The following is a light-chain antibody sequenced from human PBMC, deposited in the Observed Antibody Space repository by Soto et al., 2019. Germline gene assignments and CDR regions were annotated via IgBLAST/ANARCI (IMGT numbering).Light chain of an antibody. CDR1: QSVNNDY. V-gene: IGKV3-20*01. CDR2: GAS. CDR3: QQYGNSPMYT. J-gene: IGKJ2*01. Sequence: DIVLTQSPGTLSLSPGERATLSCRASQSVNNDYLAWYQQRPGQAPRLLIYGASSRATGIPDRFSGSGSGTDFTLTISGLEPVDFGGFYCQQYGNSPMYTFGQETKLQIK.